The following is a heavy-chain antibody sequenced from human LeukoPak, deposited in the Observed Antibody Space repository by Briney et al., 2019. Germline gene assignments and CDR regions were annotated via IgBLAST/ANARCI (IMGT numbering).Heavy chain of an antibody. CDR2: IYYSGST. V-gene: IGHV4-39*01. Sequence: SETLSLTCTVSGGSISSSSYYWGWIRQPPGKGLEWIGSIYYSGSTYYNPSLKSRVTISVDTSKNQFSLKLSSVTAADTAVYYCARGLSYGSGSYYRAQAFDIWGQGTMVTVSS. J-gene: IGHJ3*02. CDR1: GGSISSSSYY. D-gene: IGHD3-10*01. CDR3: ARGLSYGSGSYYRAQAFDI.